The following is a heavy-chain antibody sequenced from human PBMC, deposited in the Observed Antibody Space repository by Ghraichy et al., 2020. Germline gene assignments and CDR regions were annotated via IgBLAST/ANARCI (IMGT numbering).Heavy chain of an antibody. D-gene: IGHD3-22*01. V-gene: IGHV3-48*03. CDR1: GFTFSSYE. J-gene: IGHJ4*02. CDR3: ARDPADYDSSSYGRNY. Sequence: GESLNISCAASGFTFSSYEMNWVRQAPGKGLEWISYITSGGSTIYYADSVKGRFTISRDNAKNSLYLQMNSLRAEDTAVYYCARDPADYDSSSYGRNYWGQGTLVTVSS. CDR2: ITSGGSTI.